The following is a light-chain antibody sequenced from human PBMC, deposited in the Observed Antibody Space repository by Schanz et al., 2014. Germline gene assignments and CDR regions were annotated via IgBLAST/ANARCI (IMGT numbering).Light chain of an antibody. Sequence: EIVMTQSPATLSVSPGERATLSCRASQSVSSNLAWYQQKPGQAPRLLIYDASSRAAGIPARFRGSGSGTDFTLSISRLEPEDFAVYYCQQYLSSHMYTFGQGTKLEIK. V-gene: IGKV3D-15*01. J-gene: IGKJ2*01. CDR2: DAS. CDR3: QQYLSSHMYT. CDR1: QSVSSN.